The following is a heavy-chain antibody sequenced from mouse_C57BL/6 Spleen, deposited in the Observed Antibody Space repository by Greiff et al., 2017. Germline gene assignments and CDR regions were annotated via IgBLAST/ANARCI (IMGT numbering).Heavy chain of an antibody. J-gene: IGHJ2*01. CDR2: IYPGSGST. Sequence: VQLQQPGAELVKPGASVKMSCKASGYTFTSYWITWVKQRPGQGLEWIGDIYPGSGSTNYNEKFKSKATLTVYTSSSTAYMQLSSLTSEDSAVYYCARHLSLDYWGQGTTLTVSS. CDR3: ARHLSLDY. V-gene: IGHV1-55*01. CDR1: GYTFTSYW. D-gene: IGHD6-1*01.